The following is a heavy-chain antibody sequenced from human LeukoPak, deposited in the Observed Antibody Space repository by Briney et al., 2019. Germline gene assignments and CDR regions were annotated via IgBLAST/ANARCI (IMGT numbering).Heavy chain of an antibody. D-gene: IGHD3-3*01. CDR2: INHSGST. CDR1: GGSFSGYY. Sequence: SETLSLTCAVYGGSFSGYYWSWIRHPPGKRLEWIGEINHSGSTNYNPSPKSRVTISVDTSKNKFSLKLSSVTAADTAVYYCARHKPTYYDFWSGYYSGWFDPWGQGTLVTVSS. CDR3: ARHKPTYYDFWSGYYSGWFDP. V-gene: IGHV4-34*01. J-gene: IGHJ5*02.